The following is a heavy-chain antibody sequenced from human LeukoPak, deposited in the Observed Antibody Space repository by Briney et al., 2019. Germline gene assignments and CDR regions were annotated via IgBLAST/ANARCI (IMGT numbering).Heavy chain of an antibody. J-gene: IGHJ6*03. V-gene: IGHV1-18*01. D-gene: IGHD3-10*01. CDR1: GYTFTSYG. CDR3: ARDITMVRGVIIGYYYYMDV. Sequence: ASGKVSCKASGYTFTSYGISWVRQAPGQGLEWMGWISAYNGNTNYAQKLQGRVTLTTDTSTSRAYMELRSLRSDDTAVYYCARDITMVRGVIIGYYYYMDVWGKGTTVTVSS. CDR2: ISAYNGNT.